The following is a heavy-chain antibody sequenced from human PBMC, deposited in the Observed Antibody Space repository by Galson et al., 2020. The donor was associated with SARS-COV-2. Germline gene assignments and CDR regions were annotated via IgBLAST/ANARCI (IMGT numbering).Heavy chain of an antibody. D-gene: IGHD5-12*01. J-gene: IGHJ3*02. Sequence: GESLKISCKASGYTFTGYYMHWVRQAPGQGLEWMGWINPNSGGTNYAQKFQGRVTMTRDTSISTAYMELSRLRSDDTAVYYCARDRVVAVPIDIWGQGTMVTVSS. V-gene: IGHV1-2*02. CDR2: INPNSGGT. CDR1: GYTFTGYY. CDR3: ARDRVVAVPIDI.